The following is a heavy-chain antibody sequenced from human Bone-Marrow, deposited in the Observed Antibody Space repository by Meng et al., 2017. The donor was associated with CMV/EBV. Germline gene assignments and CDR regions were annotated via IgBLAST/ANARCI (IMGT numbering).Heavy chain of an antibody. CDR2: ISYDGSNK. CDR3: AKILQAHIIAYYYGMDV. J-gene: IGHJ6*02. D-gene: IGHD4-11*01. V-gene: IGHV3-30-3*01. Sequence: GGSLKISCAASGFTFSSYAMHWVRQAPGKGLEWVAVISYDGSNKYYADSVKGRFTISRDNSKNTLYLQMSSLRADDTAIYYCAKILQAHIIAYYYGMDVWGQGTPVTVYS. CDR1: GFTFSSYA.